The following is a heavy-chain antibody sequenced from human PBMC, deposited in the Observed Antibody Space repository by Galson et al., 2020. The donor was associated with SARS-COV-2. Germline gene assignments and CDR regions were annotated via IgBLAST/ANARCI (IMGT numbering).Heavy chain of an antibody. D-gene: IGHD5-12*01. CDR1: GGSFSGYY. Sequence: SETLSLTCAVYGGSFSGYYWSWIRQPPGKGLEWIGEINHSGSTNYNPSLKSRVTISVDTSKNQFSLKLSSVTAADTAVYYCARLTKRWLQLALRNYYYRDVWGEGTTVTVSS. CDR2: INHSGST. V-gene: IGHV4-34*01. CDR3: ARLTKRWLQLALRNYYYRDV. J-gene: IGHJ6*03.